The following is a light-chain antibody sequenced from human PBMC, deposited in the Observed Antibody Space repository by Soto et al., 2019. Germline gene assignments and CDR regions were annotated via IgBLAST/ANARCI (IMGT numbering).Light chain of an antibody. J-gene: IGKJ1*01. Sequence: EIVLTQSPGTLSLSPGERATLSCRASQSDSSRFLAWYQQKPGQAPRLLIHSTFRSDTGIPDRFSGSGSGTDFTLTISRLEPEDYAVYYCQLYGSSWTFGQGTKVEIK. CDR3: QLYGSSWT. V-gene: IGKV3-20*01. CDR2: STF. CDR1: QSDSSRF.